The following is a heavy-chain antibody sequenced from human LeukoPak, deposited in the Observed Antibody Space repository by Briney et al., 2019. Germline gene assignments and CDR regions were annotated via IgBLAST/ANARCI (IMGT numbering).Heavy chain of an antibody. CDR3: ARVRLNAFDI. J-gene: IGHJ3*02. D-gene: IGHD3-16*01. CDR1: EYTFIGYY. V-gene: IGHV1-2*02. Sequence: GASVKVSFKASEYTFIGYYMHWVRQAHGQGPEWMGWINPNGGATNYAQKFQGRVTMTRDTSISTAYMELSRLRSDDTAVYYCARVRLNAFDIWGQGTMVIVSS. CDR2: INPNGGAT.